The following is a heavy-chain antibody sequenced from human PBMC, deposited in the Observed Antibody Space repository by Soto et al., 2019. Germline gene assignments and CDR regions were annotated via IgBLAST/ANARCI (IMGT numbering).Heavy chain of an antibody. CDR1: GGSIINNDYY. J-gene: IGHJ4*02. CDR3: VRRAARALRHFDY. D-gene: IGHD6-6*01. Sequence: QLQLQESGPGLVKPSETLSLTCTVSGGSIINNDYYWGWIRRPPGKGLEWIGGIYHSGRTYYNPSLNSRVTMSVDTSKNQFSLRLSSVTAADAAVYYCVRRAARALRHFDYWGQGTRVTVSS. CDR2: IYHSGRT. V-gene: IGHV4-39*01.